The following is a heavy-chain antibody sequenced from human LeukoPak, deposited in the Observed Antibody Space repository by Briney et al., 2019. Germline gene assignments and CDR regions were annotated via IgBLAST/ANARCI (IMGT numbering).Heavy chain of an antibody. Sequence: GGSLRLSCAASGFSFSKYAMHWVRQAPGKGLEWVAVIWFDGRQTFYADSVKGRFTISRDNSKNTLYLQMNSLRAEDTASYYCVKDRTVAGPDARYYFDYWGQGTLVTVSS. CDR1: GFSFSKYA. CDR2: IWFDGRQT. CDR3: VKDRTVAGPDARYYFDY. V-gene: IGHV3-33*06. J-gene: IGHJ4*02. D-gene: IGHD6-19*01.